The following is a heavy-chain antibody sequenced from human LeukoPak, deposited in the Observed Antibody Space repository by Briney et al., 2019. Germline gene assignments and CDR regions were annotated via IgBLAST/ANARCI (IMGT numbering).Heavy chain of an antibody. Sequence: GGSLRLSCAASGSTFSSYAMHWVRQAPGKGLEWVAVISYDGSNKYYADSVKGRFTISRDNSKNTLYLQMNSLRAEDTAVYYCAGSYIAVAGTDSDYWGQGTLVTVSS. CDR1: GSTFSSYA. V-gene: IGHV3-30-3*01. CDR3: AGSYIAVAGTDSDY. J-gene: IGHJ4*02. CDR2: ISYDGSNK. D-gene: IGHD6-19*01.